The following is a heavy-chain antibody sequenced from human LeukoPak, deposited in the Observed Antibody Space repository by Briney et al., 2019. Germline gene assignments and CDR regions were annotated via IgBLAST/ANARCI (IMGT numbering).Heavy chain of an antibody. V-gene: IGHV3-30-3*01. CDR3: VRGRYYYDVSGYPDY. J-gene: IGHJ4*02. D-gene: IGHD3-22*01. CDR2: ISYDGSDK. Sequence: GGSLRLSCAASGFTFNNYAIHWVRQAPGKGLEWVALISYDGSDKYYADSVKGRFTISRDNSKNTLYLQMNSLRPEDTALYYYVRGRYYYDVSGYPDYWGQGTLVTVSS. CDR1: GFTFNNYA.